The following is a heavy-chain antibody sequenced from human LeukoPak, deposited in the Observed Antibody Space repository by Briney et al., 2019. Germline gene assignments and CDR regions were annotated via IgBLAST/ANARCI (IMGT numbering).Heavy chain of an antibody. D-gene: IGHD3-3*01. CDR2: IYYSGST. CDR3: ARVYYDFWQYYFDY. Sequence: SETLSLTCTVSGGSISSSSYYWGWIRQPPGKGLEWIGSIYYSGSTYYNPSLKSRVTISVDTSKNQFSLKLSSVTAADTAVYYCARVYYDFWQYYFDYWGQGTLVTVSS. J-gene: IGHJ4*02. V-gene: IGHV4-39*01. CDR1: GGSISSSSYY.